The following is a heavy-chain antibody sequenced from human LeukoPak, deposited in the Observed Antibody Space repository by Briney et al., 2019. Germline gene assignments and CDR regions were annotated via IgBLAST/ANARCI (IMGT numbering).Heavy chain of an antibody. CDR3: ASSYSSSWYSSEGWFDP. Sequence: SETLSLTCTVSGGSISSYYWSWIRQPPGKGLEWIGYIYYSGSTNYNPSLKSRVTISVDTSKNQFSLKLSSVTAADTAVYYCASSYSSSWYSSEGWFDPWGQGTLVTVSS. J-gene: IGHJ5*02. V-gene: IGHV4-59*01. CDR2: IYYSGST. CDR1: GGSISSYY. D-gene: IGHD6-13*01.